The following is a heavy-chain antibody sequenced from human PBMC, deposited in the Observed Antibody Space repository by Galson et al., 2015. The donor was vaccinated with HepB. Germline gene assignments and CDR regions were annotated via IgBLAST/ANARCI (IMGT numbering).Heavy chain of an antibody. Sequence: SETLSLTCTVSGGSISSYYWSWIRQPPGKGLEWIGYIYYSGSTNYNPSLKSRVTISVDTSKNQFSLKLSSVTAADTAVYYCARVRFTGIAAAGRRWFDPWGQGTLVTVSS. CDR2: IYYSGST. V-gene: IGHV4-59*01. J-gene: IGHJ5*02. D-gene: IGHD6-13*01. CDR1: GGSISSYY. CDR3: ARVRFTGIAAAGRRWFDP.